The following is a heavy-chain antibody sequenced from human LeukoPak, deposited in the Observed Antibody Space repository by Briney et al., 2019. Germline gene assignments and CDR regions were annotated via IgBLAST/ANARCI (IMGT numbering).Heavy chain of an antibody. CDR1: GYTFTSYG. V-gene: IGHV1-18*01. J-gene: IGHJ4*02. D-gene: IGHD3-22*01. Sequence: GASVKVSCKASGYTFTSYGISWVRQAPGQGLEWMGWISAYNGNTNYAQKLQGRVTMTTDTSTSTAYMELRSLRSDDTAVYYCARDRAMIVVVTAAGVDYWSQGTLVTVSS. CDR3: ARDRAMIVVVTAAGVDY. CDR2: ISAYNGNT.